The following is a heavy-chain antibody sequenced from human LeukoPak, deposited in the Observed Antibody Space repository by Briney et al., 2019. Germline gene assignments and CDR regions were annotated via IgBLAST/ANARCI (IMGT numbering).Heavy chain of an antibody. CDR2: ISYNGGRK. CDR3: ARQEARNYYYEGLDY. V-gene: IGHV3-30*04. D-gene: IGHD3-22*01. J-gene: IGHJ4*02. CDR1: GFTFSGYA. Sequence: GRSLRLSCVASGFTFSGYAIHWVRQAPGKGLEWVALISYNGGRKDYADSVKGRFTIDRDNSKNTVYLHMNSLRPDDTAIYFCARQEARNYYYEGLDYWGQGNLVTVSS.